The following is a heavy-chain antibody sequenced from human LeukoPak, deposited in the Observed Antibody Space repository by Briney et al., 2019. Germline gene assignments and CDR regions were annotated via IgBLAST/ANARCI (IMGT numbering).Heavy chain of an antibody. CDR2: IIPIFGTA. CDR3: ARGGRCSSTSCYYAPTRHWFDP. V-gene: IGHV1-69*13. D-gene: IGHD2-2*01. J-gene: IGHJ5*02. CDR1: GGTFSSYA. Sequence: SVKVSCKASGGTFSSYAISWVRQAPGQGPEWMGGIIPIFGTANYAQKFQGRVTITADESTSTAYMELSSLRSEDTAVYYCARGGRCSSTSCYYAPTRHWFDPWGQGTLVTVSS.